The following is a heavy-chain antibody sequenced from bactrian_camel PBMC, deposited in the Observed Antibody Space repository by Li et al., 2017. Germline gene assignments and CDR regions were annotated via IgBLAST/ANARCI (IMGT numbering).Heavy chain of an antibody. CDR3: AADVLVVPGPDGILDCKYNS. J-gene: IGHJ4*01. D-gene: IGHD7*01. CDR1: GFSISDTW. CDR2: ITSGGGVSL. V-gene: IGHV3S25*01. Sequence: QVQLVESGGGLVQPGGSLRLSCAASGFSISDTWMLWVRQAPGKGLEWVSGITSGGGVSLYYADSVKGRFTISRDNAKNMVYLQMNSLKPEDSAMYYCAADVLVVPGPDGILDCKYNSWGAGTQVTVS.